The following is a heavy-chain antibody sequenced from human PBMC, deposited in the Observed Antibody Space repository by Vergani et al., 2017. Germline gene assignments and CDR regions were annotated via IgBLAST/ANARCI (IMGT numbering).Heavy chain of an antibody. Sequence: EVQLVESGGSLVQPGGSLRLSCAASGFTVSSNYMSWVRQAPGKGLEWVSVIYIGGSTYYAESVKGRFTISRHNSKNTLYLQMNSLRAEDTAVYYCASSSGWYAFDYWSQGTLVTVSS. CDR3: ASSSGWYAFDY. D-gene: IGHD6-19*01. J-gene: IGHJ4*02. V-gene: IGHV3-53*04. CDR1: GFTVSSNY. CDR2: IYIGGST.